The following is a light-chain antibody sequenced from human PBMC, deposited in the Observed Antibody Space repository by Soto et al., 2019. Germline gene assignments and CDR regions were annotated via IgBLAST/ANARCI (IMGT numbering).Light chain of an antibody. J-gene: IGKJ1*01. CDR3: QQYDSIPPWT. Sequence: EIVLTQSPGTLSLSPGERATLSCRAIPSFSNYLAWYQQKPGQAPRLLIFGTSTRVTGIPDRFSGGGSGTDFTLTISRLDPEDYAVYFCQQYDSIPPWTFGQGTKVDI. V-gene: IGKV3-20*01. CDR2: GTS. CDR1: PSFSNY.